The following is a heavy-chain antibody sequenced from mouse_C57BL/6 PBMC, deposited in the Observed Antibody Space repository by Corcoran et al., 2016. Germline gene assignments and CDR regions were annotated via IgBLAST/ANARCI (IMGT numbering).Heavy chain of an antibody. J-gene: IGHJ2*01. Sequence: QVQLKQSGAELVRPGASVKLSCKAYGYTFTDYYINWVKQRPGQGLEWIARIYPGSGNSYYNEKFKGKATLTAEKSSSTAYMQLSSLTSEDSAVYFCARDSRYYYGSSYGYFDYWGQGTTLTVSS. CDR1: GYTFTDYY. V-gene: IGHV1-76*01. D-gene: IGHD1-1*01. CDR3: ARDSRYYYGSSYGYFDY. CDR2: IYPGSGNS.